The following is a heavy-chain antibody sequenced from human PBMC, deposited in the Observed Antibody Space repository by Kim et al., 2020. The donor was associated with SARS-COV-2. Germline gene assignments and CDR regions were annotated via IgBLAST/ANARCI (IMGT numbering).Heavy chain of an antibody. D-gene: IGHD3-16*01. J-gene: IGHJ5*02. Sequence: SETLSLTCTVSGGSISSYYWSWIRQPPGKGLEWIGYIYYSGSTNYNPSLKSRVTISVDTSKNQFSLKLSSVTAADTAVYYCARAIAPRGANWFDPWGQGTLVTVSS. V-gene: IGHV4-59*01. CDR2: IYYSGST. CDR3: ARAIAPRGANWFDP. CDR1: GGSISSYY.